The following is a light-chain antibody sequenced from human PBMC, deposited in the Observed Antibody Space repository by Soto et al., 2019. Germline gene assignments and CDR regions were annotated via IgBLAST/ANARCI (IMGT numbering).Light chain of an antibody. CDR1: QSVNRY. CDR3: QQSYSTPPA. Sequence: DIQMTQSPSSLSASVGDRVTITCRASQSVNRYLHWYQQKPGRAPELLIYAAYNLQSGVPSRFSGSGSRTDFTLTISSLQPEDFATYYCQQSYSTPPAFGQGTKVEIK. V-gene: IGKV1-39*01. CDR2: AAY. J-gene: IGKJ1*01.